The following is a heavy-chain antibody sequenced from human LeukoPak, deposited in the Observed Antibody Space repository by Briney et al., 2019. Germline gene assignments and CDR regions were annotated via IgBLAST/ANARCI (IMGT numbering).Heavy chain of an antibody. Sequence: GGSLRLSCAASGFTFNNAWMSWVRQAPGKGLEWLGRIRSKTDGGTTDYAASVKGRFTISSDDSKTTLYLQMNSLKTEDTAVYYCTTYAVPAPMLAGGAYWGQGTLVTVSS. D-gene: IGHD2-2*01. CDR2: IRSKTDGGTT. CDR1: GFTFNNAW. J-gene: IGHJ4*02. V-gene: IGHV3-15*01. CDR3: TTYAVPAPMLAGGAY.